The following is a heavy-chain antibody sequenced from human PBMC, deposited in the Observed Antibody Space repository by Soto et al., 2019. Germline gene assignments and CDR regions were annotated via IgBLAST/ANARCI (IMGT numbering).Heavy chain of an antibody. D-gene: IGHD3-3*01. CDR3: VKDWSGDKCPCLDV. J-gene: IGHJ6*02. CDR2: ISGGTT. V-gene: IGHV3-23*01. CDR1: GFTFSNYA. Sequence: GGSLRLSCATSGFTFSNYAMSWVRQAPGEGLEWVSTISGGTTYYADSVKGRFTISRDNPKKTLELQMNSLRAEDTAVYYCVKDWSGDKCPCLDVWGQGTTVTVSS.